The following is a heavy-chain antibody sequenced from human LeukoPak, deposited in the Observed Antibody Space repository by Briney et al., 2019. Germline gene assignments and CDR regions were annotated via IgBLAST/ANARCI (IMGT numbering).Heavy chain of an antibody. D-gene: IGHD3-22*01. Sequence: GRSLRLSCAASGFTFSSYGMHWVRQAPGKGLEWVAVTSYGGSNKYYADSVKGRFTISRDNSKNTLYLQMNSLRAEDTAVYYCAKERKYYDSSGYSGFDYWGQGTLVTVSS. CDR1: GFTFSSYG. V-gene: IGHV3-30*18. CDR3: AKERKYYDSSGYSGFDY. CDR2: TSYGGSNK. J-gene: IGHJ4*02.